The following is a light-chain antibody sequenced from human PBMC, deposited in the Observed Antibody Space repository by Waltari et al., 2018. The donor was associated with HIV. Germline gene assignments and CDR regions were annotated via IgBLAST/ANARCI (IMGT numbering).Light chain of an antibody. Sequence: QSVLTQPPSASGTPGQRVTISCSGSNSNIATNTVNWYQQLPGTAPKLRIDSNSRRPSGVPDRFSGSKSGTSASLAISGLQSEDEADYYCAAWDDSLNAVFGGGTKLTVL. CDR2: SNS. V-gene: IGLV1-44*01. CDR3: AAWDDSLNAV. CDR1: NSNIATNT. J-gene: IGLJ2*01.